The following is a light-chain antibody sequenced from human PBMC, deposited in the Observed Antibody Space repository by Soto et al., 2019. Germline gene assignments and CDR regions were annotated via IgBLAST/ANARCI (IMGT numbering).Light chain of an antibody. J-gene: IGKJ3*01. CDR1: QSISTW. V-gene: IGKV1-5*03. Sequence: DIQMTQSPSTLSASVGDRVTITCRANQSISTWLAWYQRKPGKAPKLLIYKASSLESGVPSRFSGSGSGTEFTLTISSLQPDDFATYYCQHYDSYSFTFGPGTKVDIK. CDR2: KAS. CDR3: QHYDSYSFT.